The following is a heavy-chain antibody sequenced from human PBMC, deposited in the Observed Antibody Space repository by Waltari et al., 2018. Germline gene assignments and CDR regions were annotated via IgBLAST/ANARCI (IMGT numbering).Heavy chain of an antibody. V-gene: IGHV4-38-2*01. Sequence: QVQLQESGPGLVKPSETLSLTCAVSGYSISSGYYWGWIRHPPGKGLEWIGSIYHSGSTYYNPSLKSRVTISVDTSKNQFSLKLSSVTAADTAVYYCARGGDYDPFDIWGQGTMVTVSS. CDR1: GYSISSGYY. D-gene: IGHD2-21*02. J-gene: IGHJ3*02. CDR3: ARGGDYDPFDI. CDR2: IYHSGST.